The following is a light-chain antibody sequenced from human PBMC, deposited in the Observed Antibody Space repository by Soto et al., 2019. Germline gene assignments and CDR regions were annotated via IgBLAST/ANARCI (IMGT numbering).Light chain of an antibody. J-gene: IGKJ2*01. CDR1: QSVSSN. CDR2: GAS. Sequence: EKVMTQSPATLSVSPGERATLSCRASQSVSSNLAWYQQKPGQAPRLLIYGASTRATGIPARFSGSGSGTEFTLTICSLQSEDFAVYYCQQYNNWPSYTFGQGTKLEIK. CDR3: QQYNNWPSYT. V-gene: IGKV3-15*01.